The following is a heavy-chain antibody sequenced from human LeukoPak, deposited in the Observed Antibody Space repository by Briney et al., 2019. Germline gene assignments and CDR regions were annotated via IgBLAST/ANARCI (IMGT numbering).Heavy chain of an antibody. V-gene: IGHV3-33*06. CDR3: AKRVVYGGNRPLDY. Sequence: PGGSLRLSCAASGFTFSNYGMHWVRQAPGKGLEWVAIIWHHGRNEYYADSVTGRFTISRDNSKNTLYLQMNSLRAEDTAVYYCAKRVVYGGNRPLDYWGQGTLVTVSS. D-gene: IGHD4-23*01. CDR2: IWHHGRNE. J-gene: IGHJ4*02. CDR1: GFTFSNYG.